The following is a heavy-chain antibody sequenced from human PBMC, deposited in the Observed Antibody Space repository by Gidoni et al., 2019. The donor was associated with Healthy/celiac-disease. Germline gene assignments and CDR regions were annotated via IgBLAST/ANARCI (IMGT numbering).Heavy chain of an antibody. CDR1: GYSFTSYW. J-gene: IGHJ3*02. V-gene: IGHV5-51*01. D-gene: IGHD6-19*01. Sequence: EVQLVQSGAEVKKPGASLKLSCKGSGYSFTSYWIGWVRQMPGKGLEWMGIIYPGDSDTRYSPSFQGQVTISADKSISTAYLQWSSLKASDTAMYYCATCIAVAGKLGAFDIWGQGTMVTVSS. CDR2: IYPGDSDT. CDR3: ATCIAVAGKLGAFDI.